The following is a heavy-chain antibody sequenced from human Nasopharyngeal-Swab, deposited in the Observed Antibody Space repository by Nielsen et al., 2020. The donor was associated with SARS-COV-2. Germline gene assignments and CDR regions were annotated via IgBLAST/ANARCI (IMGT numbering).Heavy chain of an antibody. D-gene: IGHD6-19*01. CDR1: GFTFSSYW. CDR3: ARDYSGDYVDY. V-gene: IGHV3-7*01. Sequence: GESLKISCAASGFTFSSYWMSWVRQAPGKGLEWVANIKQDGSEKYYVDSVKGRFTISRDNAKNSLYLQMNSLRAEDTAVYYCARDYSGDYVDYWGQGTLVTVYS. J-gene: IGHJ4*02. CDR2: IKQDGSEK.